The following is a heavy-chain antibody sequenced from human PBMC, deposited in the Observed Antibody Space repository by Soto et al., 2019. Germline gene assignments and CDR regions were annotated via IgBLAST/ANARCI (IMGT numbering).Heavy chain of an antibody. J-gene: IGHJ6*03. Sequence: RQSQEQGLEWMGWISPYNGDTHYAERFQGRLTMTTDTSATSAYMELRTLSSDDRAVYFCARALSMAQYYYYMDVWGKGTTVTVSS. V-gene: IGHV1-18*01. CDR3: ARALSMAQYYYYMDV. CDR2: ISPYNGDT.